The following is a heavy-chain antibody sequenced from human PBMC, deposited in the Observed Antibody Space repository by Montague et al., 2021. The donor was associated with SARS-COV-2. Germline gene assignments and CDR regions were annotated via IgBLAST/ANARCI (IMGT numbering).Heavy chain of an antibody. J-gene: IGHJ6*03. D-gene: IGHD3-10*01. V-gene: IGHV4-34*01. CDR2: INHGGIT. CDR1: GGSFSGYH. CDR3: ARLRDGVVPSPILGVGPYYSYYFIDV. Sequence: SETLSLTCAVYGGSFSGYHWNWIRQPPGKGLEWIGEINHGGITNXNPSLKSRLTISADTSKNQVSLKLTSVAAADTAVYYCARLRDGVVPSPILGVGPYYSYYFIDVGGKGTTVNVSS.